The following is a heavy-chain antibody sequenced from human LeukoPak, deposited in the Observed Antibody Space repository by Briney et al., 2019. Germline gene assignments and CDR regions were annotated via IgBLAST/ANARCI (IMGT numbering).Heavy chain of an antibody. D-gene: IGHD5-18*01. Sequence: GGSLRLSCAASGFTFSSYAMSWVRQAPGKGLEWVSAISGSGGSTYYADSVKGRFTISRDNSKNTLYLRMNSLRAEDTAVYYCAKIGYSYGCIDYWGQGTLVTVSS. V-gene: IGHV3-23*01. CDR2: ISGSGGST. CDR1: GFTFSSYA. J-gene: IGHJ4*02. CDR3: AKIGYSYGCIDY.